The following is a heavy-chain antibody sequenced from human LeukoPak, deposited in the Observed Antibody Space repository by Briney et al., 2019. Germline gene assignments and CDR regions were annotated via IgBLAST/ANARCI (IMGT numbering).Heavy chain of an antibody. Sequence: GGSLRLSCTASGFTFGDYAMSWVRQAPGKGLEWVGFIRSKAYGGTTEYAASVKGRFTISRDDSKSIAYLQMNSLKTEDTAVYYCTRGGYGSSWYYFAYWGQGTLVPVSS. CDR2: IRSKAYGGTT. V-gene: IGHV3-49*04. J-gene: IGHJ4*02. CDR1: GFTFGDYA. D-gene: IGHD6-13*01. CDR3: TRGGYGSSWYYFAY.